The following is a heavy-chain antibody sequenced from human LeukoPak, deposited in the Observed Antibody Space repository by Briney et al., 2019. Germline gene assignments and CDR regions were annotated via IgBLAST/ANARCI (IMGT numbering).Heavy chain of an antibody. CDR2: ISGNGGST. V-gene: IGHV3-23*01. D-gene: IGHD6-6*01. CDR3: ARLISTSSFVFDY. Sequence: EGSLRLSCAASGFTFTNYAMSWVRQAPGEGLEWVSAISGNGGSTYYADSVKGRFTISRDSSTRTLYLQMNSLRVEDTAVYFCARLISTSSFVFDYWGRGTLVTVSP. J-gene: IGHJ4*02. CDR1: GFTFTNYA.